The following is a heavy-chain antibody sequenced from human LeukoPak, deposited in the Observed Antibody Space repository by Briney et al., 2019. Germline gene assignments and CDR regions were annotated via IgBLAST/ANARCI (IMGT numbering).Heavy chain of an antibody. D-gene: IGHD6-19*01. J-gene: IGHJ6*02. CDR3: ARGRSSGWYARLYHYYGMDV. Sequence: ASVKVSCKASGYTFTSYDINWVRQATGQGLEWMGWMNPNSGNTGYAQKFQGRVTMTRNTSISTAYMELSSLRSEDTAVYYCARGRSSGWYARLYHYYGMDVWGQGTTVTVSS. CDR1: GYTFTSYD. V-gene: IGHV1-8*01. CDR2: MNPNSGNT.